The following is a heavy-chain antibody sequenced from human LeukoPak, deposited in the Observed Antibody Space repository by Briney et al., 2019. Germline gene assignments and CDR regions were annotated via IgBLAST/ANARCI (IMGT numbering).Heavy chain of an antibody. V-gene: IGHV4-61*01. CDR2: ISDSGGS. CDR3: ARVPEAGTGPDY. Sequence: PSETLSLTCSVSGGSVSSGIYYWSWIRQPPGEGLEWIGYISDSGGSDYHPSLRGRVTISLDPSNHQFSLRLSSVTAAATAVYYCARVPEAGTGPDYWGQGTLVTVSS. D-gene: IGHD6-13*01. CDR1: GGSVSSGIYY. J-gene: IGHJ4*02.